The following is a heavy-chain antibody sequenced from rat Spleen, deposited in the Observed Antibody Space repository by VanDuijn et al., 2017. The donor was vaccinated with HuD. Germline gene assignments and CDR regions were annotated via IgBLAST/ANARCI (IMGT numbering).Heavy chain of an antibody. Sequence: VQLKESGPGLVQPSQTLSLTCTVSGFSLTSYHVSWVRQPPGNKLEWMGYINSAGSTNYNPSLKSRISITRDTSKNQFFLQLNSVTIEDTATYYCARYRDSYGHVGIFDYWGLGVMVTVSS. J-gene: IGHJ2*01. CDR2: INSAGST. D-gene: IGHD1-12*01. V-gene: IGHV3-3*01. CDR1: GFSLTSYHV. CDR3: ARYRDSYGHVGIFDY.